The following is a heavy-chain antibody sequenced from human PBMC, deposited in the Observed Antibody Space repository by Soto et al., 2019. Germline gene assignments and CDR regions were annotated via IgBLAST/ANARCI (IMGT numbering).Heavy chain of an antibody. CDR3: ARVLDYGDYGGHGMDY. J-gene: IGHJ4*02. CDR1: GGTFRSYA. CDR2: IIPIFGTA. D-gene: IGHD4-17*01. Sequence: QVQLVQSGAEVKKPGSSVKVSRKASGGTFRSYAISWVRQAPGQGLEWMGGIIPIFGTANYAQKFQGRVTITADESTSTAYMELSSLRSEDTAVYYCARVLDYGDYGGHGMDYWGQGTLVTVSS. V-gene: IGHV1-69*01.